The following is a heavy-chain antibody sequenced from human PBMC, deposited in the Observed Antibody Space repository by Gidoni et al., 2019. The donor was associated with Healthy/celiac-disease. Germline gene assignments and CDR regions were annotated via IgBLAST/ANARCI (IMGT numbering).Heavy chain of an antibody. CDR1: GGSISSYY. J-gene: IGHJ4*02. D-gene: IGHD3-16*02. Sequence: QVQLQESGPGLVKPSETLSLTCTVSGGSISSYYWSWIRQPPGKGLEWIGYIYYSGSTNYNPSLKSRVTISVDTSKNQFSLKLSSVTAADTAVYYCAASSGLTFGGVTVIFDYWGQGTLVTVSS. V-gene: IGHV4-59*01. CDR3: AASSGLTFGGVTVIFDY. CDR2: IYYSGST.